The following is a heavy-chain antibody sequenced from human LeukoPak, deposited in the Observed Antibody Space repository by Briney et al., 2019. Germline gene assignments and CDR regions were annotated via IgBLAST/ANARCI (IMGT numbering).Heavy chain of an antibody. CDR1: GFTFSSYS. Sequence: PGGSLRLSCAASGFTFSSYSMNWVRQAPGKGLEWVSYISSSSTIYYADSVKGRFTISRDNAKNSLYLQMNSLRAEDTAVYYCARDDPENYYDSSGYYVYWGQGTLVTVSS. CDR3: ARDDPENYYDSSGYYVY. CDR2: ISSSSTI. D-gene: IGHD3-22*01. V-gene: IGHV3-48*04. J-gene: IGHJ4*02.